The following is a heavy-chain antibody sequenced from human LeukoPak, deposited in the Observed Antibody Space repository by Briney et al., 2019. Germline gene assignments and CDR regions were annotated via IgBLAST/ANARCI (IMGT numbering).Heavy chain of an antibody. CDR1: GFTFSTYL. J-gene: IGHJ4*02. CDR2: ITFIGVRT. CDR3: AKTPRPLQLVRGYFDY. V-gene: IGHV3-23*01. D-gene: IGHD6-13*01. Sequence: GGSLRLFCAASGFTFSTYLMIWVGQAPGKRPAWVSAITFIGVRTFFADSVKGRFTISRDNSRNTLYLKMNSLRAEDTAVYYCAKTPRPLQLVRGYFDYWGQGTLVTVSS.